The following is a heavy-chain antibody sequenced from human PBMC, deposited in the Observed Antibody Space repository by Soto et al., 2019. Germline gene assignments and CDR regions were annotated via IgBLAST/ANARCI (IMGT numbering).Heavy chain of an antibody. CDR1: GGSFNNDA. CDR2: IIPISEIT. CDR3: ARRDYGDDHSYYYGMAV. D-gene: IGHD4-17*01. Sequence: VQLVQSGGEVKKPGSSVKVSCKASGGSFNNDAINRVRQAPGQGLEWLGGIIPISEITEYAQKFQGRVILTADKSTGTAYMELSSLRLEATALYYCARRDYGDDHSYYYGMAVWGQGTTVTVSS. V-gene: IGHV1-69*17. J-gene: IGHJ6*02.